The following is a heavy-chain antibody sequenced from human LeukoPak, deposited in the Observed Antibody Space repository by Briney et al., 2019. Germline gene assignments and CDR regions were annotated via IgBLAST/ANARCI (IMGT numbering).Heavy chain of an antibody. CDR3: ARKREGPATGIDY. J-gene: IGHJ4*02. V-gene: IGHV4-39*07. D-gene: IGHD2-15*01. CDR2: IYSSGRT. Sequence: SETLSLTCTVSGVSIISTNSYWGWIRQSPRTGLEWIGNIYSSGRTYYNPSLKSRVTIPIDMSENQFSLKLTSVTAADTAVYYCARKREGPATGIDYWGQGTLVTVSS. CDR1: GVSIISTNSY.